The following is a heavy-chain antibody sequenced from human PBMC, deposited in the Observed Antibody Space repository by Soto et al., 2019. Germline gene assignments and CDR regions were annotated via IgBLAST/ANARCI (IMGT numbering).Heavy chain of an antibody. CDR1: GFTVSSNY. V-gene: IGHV3-66*01. CDR3: ARLYSSSWSYYYGMDV. J-gene: IGHJ6*02. Sequence: GGSLRLSCAASGFTVSSNYMSWVRQAPGKGLEWVSVIYSGGSTYYADSVKGRFTISRDNSKNTLYLQMNSLRAEDTAVYYCARLYSSSWSYYYGMDVWGQGTTVTVSS. CDR2: IYSGGST. D-gene: IGHD6-13*01.